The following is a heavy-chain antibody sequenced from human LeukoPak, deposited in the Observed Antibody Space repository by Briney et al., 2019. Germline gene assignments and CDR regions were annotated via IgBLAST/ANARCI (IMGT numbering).Heavy chain of an antibody. Sequence: AGGSLRLSCAASGFTFSSYSMNWVRQATGKGLEWVSAIGTAGDTYYPGSVKGRFTISRENAKNSLYLQMNSLRAGDTAVYYCARSLGSSGPSGYWGQGTLVTVSS. V-gene: IGHV3-13*01. J-gene: IGHJ4*02. CDR2: IGTAGDT. CDR3: ARSLGSSGPSGY. CDR1: GFTFSSYS. D-gene: IGHD6-19*01.